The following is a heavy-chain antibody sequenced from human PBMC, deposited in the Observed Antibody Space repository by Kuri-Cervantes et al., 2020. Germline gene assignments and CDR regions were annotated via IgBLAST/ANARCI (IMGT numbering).Heavy chain of an antibody. CDR1: GFTFSSYA. V-gene: IGHV3-30-3*01. J-gene: IGHJ6*02. CDR3: AKDRGSSGWYVMIPYYYYYGMDV. Sequence: GGSLRLSCAASGFTFSSYAMHWVRQAPGKGLEWVAVISYDGSNKYYADSVKGRFTISRDNSKNTLYLQMNSLRAEDTAVYYCAKDRGSSGWYVMIPYYYYYGMDVWGQGTTVTVSS. D-gene: IGHD6-19*01. CDR2: ISYDGSNK.